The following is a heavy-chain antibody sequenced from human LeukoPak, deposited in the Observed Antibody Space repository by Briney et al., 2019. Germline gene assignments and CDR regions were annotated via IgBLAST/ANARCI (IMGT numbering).Heavy chain of an antibody. CDR1: GFTVSSNY. CDR2: IYSGGST. J-gene: IGHJ4*02. Sequence: GGSLRLSCAASGFTVSSNYMSWVRQAPGKGLEWVSVIYSGGSTYYADSVKGRFTISRDNSKNTLYLQMNSLRAEDTAVYYCARGKHGDYSPFDYWGQGTLVTVSS. V-gene: IGHV3-66*01. CDR3: ARGKHGDYSPFDY. D-gene: IGHD4-17*01.